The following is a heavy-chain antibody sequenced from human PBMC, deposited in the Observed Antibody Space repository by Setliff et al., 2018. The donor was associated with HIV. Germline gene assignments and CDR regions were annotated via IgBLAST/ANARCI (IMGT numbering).Heavy chain of an antibody. CDR3: ARVSGLSGELLYFDY. V-gene: IGHV1-3*01. Sequence: GASVKVSCKASGYTFTSYALHWVRQAPGQRLEWMGWINDGNGHTKYSQKFQGRVSITRDTSASTAYMELSSLRSEDTAVYYCARVSGLSGELLYFDYWGRGTLVTVSS. CDR1: GYTFTSYA. D-gene: IGHD1-26*01. CDR2: INDGNGHT. J-gene: IGHJ4*02.